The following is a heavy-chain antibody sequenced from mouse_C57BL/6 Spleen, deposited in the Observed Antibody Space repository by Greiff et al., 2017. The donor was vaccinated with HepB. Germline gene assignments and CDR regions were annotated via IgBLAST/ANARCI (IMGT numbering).Heavy chain of an antibody. Sequence: EVQLQQSGPELVKPGASVKISCKASGYTFTDYYMNWVKQSHGKSLEWIGDINPNNGGTSYNQKFKGKATLTVDKSSSTAYMELSSLTSEDSAVYYCARDGLLSYYGTLDYWGQGTTLTVSS. CDR1: GYTFTDYY. CDR3: ARDGLLSYYGTLDY. J-gene: IGHJ2*01. V-gene: IGHV1-26*01. D-gene: IGHD2-1*01. CDR2: INPNNGGT.